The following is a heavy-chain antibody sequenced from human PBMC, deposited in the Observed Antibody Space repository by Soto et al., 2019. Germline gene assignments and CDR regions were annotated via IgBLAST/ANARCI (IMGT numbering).Heavy chain of an antibody. CDR1: GGSFSNYY. Sequence: SETLSLTCAVIGGSFSNYYWSWIRQSPEKGLEWIGEINQSGSTKYNPSLTGRVTISIDTSKNQFSLKLTSVTAADTAVYYCARTVMRGPPLSWGQGTLVTVSS. J-gene: IGHJ5*02. V-gene: IGHV4-34*01. D-gene: IGHD2-8*01. CDR2: INQSGST. CDR3: ARTVMRGPPLS.